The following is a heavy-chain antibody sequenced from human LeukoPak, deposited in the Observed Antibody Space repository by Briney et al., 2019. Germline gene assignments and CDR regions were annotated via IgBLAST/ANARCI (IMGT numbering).Heavy chain of an antibody. CDR3: AKLLWFGERWFDP. J-gene: IGHJ5*02. D-gene: IGHD3-10*01. CDR1: GFTFRNYA. Sequence: GGSLRLSCAASGFTFRNYAMSWVRQAPGKGLQWVSAILGEGDRTYYADSVKGRFTISRDNSKNSLYLQMNSLRAEDTAVYYCAKLLWFGERWFDPWGQGTLVTVSS. V-gene: IGHV3-23*01. CDR2: ILGEGDRT.